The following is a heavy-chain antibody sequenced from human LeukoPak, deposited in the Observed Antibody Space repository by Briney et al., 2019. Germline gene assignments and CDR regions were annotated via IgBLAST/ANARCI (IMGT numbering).Heavy chain of an antibody. D-gene: IGHD2-15*01. J-gene: IGHJ4*02. Sequence: SETLSLTCSVSGSSISSDYYWGWVRQPPGKGLEWIGSIKHRGRSYYNPSLKSRVTISVDTSKNQVSLQLRSVTAPDTAVYYCARVVGATSIDYWGQGILVTVSS. CDR2: IKHRGRS. CDR1: GSSISSDYY. CDR3: ARVVGATSIDY. V-gene: IGHV4-38-2*02.